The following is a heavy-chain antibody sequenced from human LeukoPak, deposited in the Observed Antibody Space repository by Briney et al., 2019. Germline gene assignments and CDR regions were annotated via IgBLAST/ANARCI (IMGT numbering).Heavy chain of an antibody. Sequence: PGGSLRLSCAASGFTFSTTAMSWVRQGQGKGLEWIGEINHSGSTNYNPSLKSRVTISVDTSKNQFSLKLSSVTAADTAVYYCARGGPQIYYDSSGYYYIWGQGTLVTVSS. CDR3: ARGGPQIYYDSSGYYYI. D-gene: IGHD3-22*01. CDR2: INHSGST. CDR1: GFTFSTTA. V-gene: IGHV4-34*01. J-gene: IGHJ4*02.